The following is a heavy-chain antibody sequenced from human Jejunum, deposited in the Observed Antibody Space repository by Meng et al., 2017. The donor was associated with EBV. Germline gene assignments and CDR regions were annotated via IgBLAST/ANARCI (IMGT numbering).Heavy chain of an antibody. V-gene: IGHV2-5*02. CDR1: GFSLSTSAVG. Sequence: QITLKELGPTLVKPTPTLTLTCTFSGFSLSTSAVGVGWIRQPPEKALEWLALIYGGDDKHYSPSLKSRLTITMDTSKNQVVLTMIDMDPVDTATYYCAHRVRDTVNFDYWGQGTLVTVSS. J-gene: IGHJ4*02. CDR2: IYGGDDK. D-gene: IGHD3-22*01. CDR3: AHRVRDTVNFDY.